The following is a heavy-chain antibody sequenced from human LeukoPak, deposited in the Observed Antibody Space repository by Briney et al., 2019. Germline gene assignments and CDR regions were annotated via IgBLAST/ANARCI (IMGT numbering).Heavy chain of an antibody. CDR2: INPNSGGT. V-gene: IGHV1-2*02. D-gene: IGHD4-17*01. J-gene: IGHJ4*02. CDR3: ASCRGTGDPLLCSFDY. CDR1: GYTFTGYY. Sequence: ASVKVSCKASGYTFTGYYMHWVRQAPGQGLEWMGWINPNSGGTNYAQKFQGRVTMTRDMSTSTVYMELSSLRSEDTAVYYCASCRGTGDPLLCSFDYWGQGTLVTVSS.